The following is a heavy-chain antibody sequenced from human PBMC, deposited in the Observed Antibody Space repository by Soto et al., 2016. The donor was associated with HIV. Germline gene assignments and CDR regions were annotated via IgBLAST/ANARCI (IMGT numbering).Heavy chain of an antibody. CDR2: IFYSGVT. J-gene: IGHJ3*01. CDR3: ARDGNWHYDNSPYRTYAFDV. V-gene: IGHV4-31*03. D-gene: IGHD3-22*01. Sequence: QVQLQESGPGLVKPSQTLSLTCTVSGDPFSSSIYYWSWIRQHPGKGLEWIGYIFYSGVTYYSPSLKSRVTISVDTSKNQFSLKLTSVTAADTAMYYCARDGNWHYDNSPYRTYAFDVGPRDNGXRLF. CDR1: GDPFSSSIYY.